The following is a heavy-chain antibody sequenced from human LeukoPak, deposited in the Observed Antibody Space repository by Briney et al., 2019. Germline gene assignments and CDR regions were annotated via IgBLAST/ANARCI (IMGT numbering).Heavy chain of an antibody. CDR3: ARGRGGGGSSNSCFDP. V-gene: IGHV4-59*01. Sequence: TSETLSLTCNVSGGSINNYYWSWIRQPPGKGLEWLGYVYCSGNTNYNPSLKSRVTISVDTSKSQFSLKLTSVTAADTAVYYCARGRGGGGSSNSCFDPWGQGTLVTVSS. CDR1: GGSINNYY. CDR2: VYCSGNT. J-gene: IGHJ5*02. D-gene: IGHD2-15*01.